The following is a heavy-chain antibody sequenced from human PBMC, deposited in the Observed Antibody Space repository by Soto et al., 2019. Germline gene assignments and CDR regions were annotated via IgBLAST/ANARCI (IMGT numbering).Heavy chain of an antibody. V-gene: IGHV4-30-4*01. CDR3: AREPYYYDSSSYPH. CDR2: IYNSGST. Sequence: SETPSLTCTVSGDYIRIGYYLWTWIHQPPGKGLEWVGNIYNSGSTHYNPSLKSRVTISVDTSKNQFSLNLTSVTAADTAVYYCAREPYYYDSSSYPHWGQGTLVTVSS. CDR1: GDYIRIGYYL. J-gene: IGHJ4*02. D-gene: IGHD3-22*01.